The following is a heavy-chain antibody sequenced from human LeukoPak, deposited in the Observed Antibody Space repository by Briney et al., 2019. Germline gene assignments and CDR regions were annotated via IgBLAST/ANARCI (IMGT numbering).Heavy chain of an antibody. J-gene: IGHJ4*02. CDR3: ATRYYDYVWGSYRQDFDY. V-gene: IGHV3-23*01. D-gene: IGHD3-16*02. CDR2: ISGSGGST. CDR1: GFTFSIYA. Sequence: GGSLRLSCAASGFTFSIYAMSWVRQAPGKGLEWVSVISGSGGSTHYADSVKGRFTISRDNSKNTLYLQMNSLRAEDTAVYYCATRYYDYVWGSYRQDFDYWGQGTLVTVSS.